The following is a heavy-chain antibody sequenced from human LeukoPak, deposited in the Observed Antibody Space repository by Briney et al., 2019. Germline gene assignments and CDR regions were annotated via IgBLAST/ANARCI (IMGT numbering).Heavy chain of an antibody. CDR2: INPSGGST. D-gene: IGHD3-22*01. J-gene: IGHJ4*02. CDR1: GYTFTSYY. CDR3: ARERRYDSSGYYYHYFDY. Sequence: ASVKVSCKASGYTFTSYYMHGVRQAPGQGLEWMGIINPSGGSTSYAQKFQGRVTMTRDTSTSTVYMELSSLRSEDTAVYYCARERRYDSSGYYYHYFDYWGQGTLVTVSS. V-gene: IGHV1-46*01.